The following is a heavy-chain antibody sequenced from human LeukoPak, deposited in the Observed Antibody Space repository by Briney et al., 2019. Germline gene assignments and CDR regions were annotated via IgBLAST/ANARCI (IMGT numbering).Heavy chain of an antibody. CDR3: AKVGGLAVAGTDNWMDP. D-gene: IGHD6-19*01. Sequence: SETLSLTCTVSDGSISIYYWSWIRQPPGEGLEWIGYTYNSGSTNYNPSLRSRVTISADTSKNQFSLKLSSVTAADTAVYSCAKVGGLAVAGTDNWMDPWGQGTLVTVSS. J-gene: IGHJ5*02. V-gene: IGHV4-59*08. CDR1: DGSISIYY. CDR2: TYNSGST.